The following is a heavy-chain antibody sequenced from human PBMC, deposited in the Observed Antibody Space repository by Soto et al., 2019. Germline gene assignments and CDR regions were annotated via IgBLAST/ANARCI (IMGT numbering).Heavy chain of an antibody. J-gene: IGHJ4*02. V-gene: IGHV4-39*01. CDR3: AMYTSNWYGFHY. CDR1: GGSISSSTYY. Sequence: PWETLSLTCIVSGGSISSSTYYWGWIRQPPGKGLEWIGRIHYSGSTYDNPALKSRVTISVDTSKSQFSLKLSSVTASDTAVYYCAMYTSNWYGFHYWGQGTLVTVSS. CDR2: IHYSGST. D-gene: IGHD6-13*01.